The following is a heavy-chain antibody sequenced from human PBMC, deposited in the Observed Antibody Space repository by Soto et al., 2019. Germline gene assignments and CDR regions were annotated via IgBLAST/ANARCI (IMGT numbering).Heavy chain of an antibody. J-gene: IGHJ4*02. D-gene: IGHD1-26*01. CDR1: GGSISSSFYY. Sequence: SETLSLTCDVSGGSISSSFYYWGWIRQPPGKDLEWIGTIYYTGNIYYNPSLKSRLSMSVDTSQNQFSLKLYSVAAADTSVYYCARWNSWFGGSYVDYWGPGTLVTVSS. CDR3: ARWNSWFGGSYVDY. V-gene: IGHV4-39*01. CDR2: IYYTGNI.